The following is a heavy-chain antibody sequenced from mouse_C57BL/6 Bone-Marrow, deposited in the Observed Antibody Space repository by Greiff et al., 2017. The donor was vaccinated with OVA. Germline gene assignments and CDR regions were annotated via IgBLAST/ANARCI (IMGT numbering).Heavy chain of an antibody. D-gene: IGHD1-1*01. J-gene: IGHJ1*03. CDR1: GYTFTSYW. V-gene: IGHV1-69*01. CDR3: ARAYYYGSSPWYFDV. Sequence: VQLQQPGAELVMPGASVKLSCKASGYTFTSYWMHWVKQRPGQGLEWIGEIDPSDSYTNYNQKFKGKSTLTVDNSSSTAYMQLSSLTSEDSAVYYCARAYYYGSSPWYFDVWGTGTTVTVSS. CDR2: IDPSDSYT.